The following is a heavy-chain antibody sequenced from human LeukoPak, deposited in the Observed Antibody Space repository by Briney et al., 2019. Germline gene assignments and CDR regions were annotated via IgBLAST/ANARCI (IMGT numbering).Heavy chain of an antibody. CDR1: GYSFTSYW. J-gene: IGHJ4*02. V-gene: IGHV5-51*01. CDR2: IYPGDSES. Sequence: GESLKISRKGSGYSFTSYWIAWVRQMPGKGLEWRGIIYPGDSESRYRPSFQGQVTISADKSISTAYLQWSSLKASDTAMYYCAGGGVIGTKYIDYWGQGTLVTVSS. CDR3: AGGGVIGTKYIDY. D-gene: IGHD2-21*01.